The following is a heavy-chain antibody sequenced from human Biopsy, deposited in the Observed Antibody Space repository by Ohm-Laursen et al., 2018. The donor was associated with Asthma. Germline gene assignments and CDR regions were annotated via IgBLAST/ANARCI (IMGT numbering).Heavy chain of an antibody. CDR3: ARDVMEWYLPAFDF. D-gene: IGHD3-3*01. Sequence: SLRLSCSASGFNLNTYTLPWVRQAPGQGLAWLSTISYDGKFKYYADSVNGRFTVSRDDSKNTLYLQMNSLRPDDTAVYYCARDVMEWYLPAFDFWGQGTLVTVSS. CDR2: ISYDGKFK. V-gene: IGHV3-30*04. J-gene: IGHJ4*02. CDR1: GFNLNTYT.